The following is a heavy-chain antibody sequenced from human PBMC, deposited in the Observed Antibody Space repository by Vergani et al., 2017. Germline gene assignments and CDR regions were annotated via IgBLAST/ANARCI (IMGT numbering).Heavy chain of an antibody. CDR3: AKDHYXFWSGYPNLSPFDL. CDR2: ISWNSGSI. D-gene: IGHD3-3*01. J-gene: IGHJ2*01. Sequence: EVQLVESGGGLVQPGRSLRLSCAASGFTFDEYAMQWVRQAPGQGREWVSGISWNSGSIGYADSVQGRFTISRDNAKNSLYLQMNSLSAEDTALDYCAKDHYXFWSGYPNLSPFDLWGRGTLVTVSS. CDR1: GFTFDEYA. V-gene: IGHV3-9*01.